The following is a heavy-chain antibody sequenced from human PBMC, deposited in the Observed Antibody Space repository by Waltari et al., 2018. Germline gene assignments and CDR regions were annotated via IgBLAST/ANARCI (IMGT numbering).Heavy chain of an antibody. CDR3: ARDYYDSSGYYPRGAFDI. CDR2: ISSSSSTI. CDR1: GFTFSSYS. D-gene: IGHD3-22*01. V-gene: IGHV3-48*04. J-gene: IGHJ3*02. Sequence: EVQLVESGGGLVQPGGSLRLSCAASGFTFSSYSMNWVRQAPGKGLEWVSYISSSSSTIYYADSVKGRFTISRDNAKNSLYLQMNSLRAEDTAVYYCARDYYDSSGYYPRGAFDIWGQGTMVTVSS.